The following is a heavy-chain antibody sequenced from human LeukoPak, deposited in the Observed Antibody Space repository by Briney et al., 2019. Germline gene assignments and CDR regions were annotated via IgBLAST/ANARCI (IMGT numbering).Heavy chain of an antibody. V-gene: IGHV3-21*01. Sequence: GGSLRLSCAASGFTFFSYSMNWVRQAPGKGLEWVSSISSSSSYIYYADSVKGRFTISRDNAKNSLYLQMNGLRAEDTAVYYCARDPSSSSWTDVDYWGQGTLVTVSS. CDR1: GFTFFSYS. D-gene: IGHD6-6*01. CDR2: ISSSSSYI. J-gene: IGHJ4*02. CDR3: ARDPSSSSWTDVDY.